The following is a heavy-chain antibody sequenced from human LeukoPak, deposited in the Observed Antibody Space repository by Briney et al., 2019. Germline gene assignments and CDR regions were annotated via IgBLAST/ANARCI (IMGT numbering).Heavy chain of an antibody. Sequence: KGLELFSSISDSAEHPSYADSVKGRFIISRDNSRNSLYLQMNSLRAEDTAVYYCVKQFVDIWGQGTLVTVSP. V-gene: IGHV3-23*01. CDR2: ISDSAEHP. D-gene: IGHD5-24*01. CDR3: VKQFVDI. J-gene: IGHJ5*02.